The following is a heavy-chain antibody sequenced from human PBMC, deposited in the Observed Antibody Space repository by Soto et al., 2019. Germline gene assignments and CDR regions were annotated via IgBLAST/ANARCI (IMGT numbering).Heavy chain of an antibody. V-gene: IGHV3-21*01. D-gene: IGHD3-22*01. CDR2: ISSSSSYI. J-gene: IGHJ4*02. CDR1: GFTFSSYS. CDR3: ARDYHSSGYYDYFDY. Sequence: EVQLVESGGGLVKPGGSLRLSCAASGFTFSSYSMNWVRQAPGKGLEWVSSISSSSSYIYYADSVKGRFTISRDNAKNSLYLQMNSLRAEDTAVYYCARDYHSSGYYDYFDYWGQGTLVTVSS.